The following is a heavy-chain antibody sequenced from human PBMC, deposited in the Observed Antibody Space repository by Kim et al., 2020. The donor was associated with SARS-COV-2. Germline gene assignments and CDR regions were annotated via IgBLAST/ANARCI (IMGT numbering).Heavy chain of an antibody. Sequence: GGSLRLSCAASGFTVSSNYMSWVRQAPGKGLEWVSVIYSGGSTYYADSVKGRFTISRDNSKNTLYLQMNSLIAEDTAVYYCARASIVDYYGSGSYFDYWGQGTLVTVSS. D-gene: IGHD3-10*01. J-gene: IGHJ4*02. CDR3: ARASIVDYYGSGSYFDY. V-gene: IGHV3-53*01. CDR1: GFTVSSNY. CDR2: IYSGGST.